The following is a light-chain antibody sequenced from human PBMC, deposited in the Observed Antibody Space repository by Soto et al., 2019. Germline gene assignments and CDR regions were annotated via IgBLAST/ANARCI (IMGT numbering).Light chain of an antibody. V-gene: IGLV2-14*03. CDR2: DVS. J-gene: IGLJ2*01. CDR3: SSYTSSSTPL. CDR1: SSDVGGYNY. Sequence: QSALTQPASVSGSPGQSITISCTGTSSDVGGYNYVSWYQHHPGKAPKLMIYDVSNRPSGVSNRFSGSKSVNTASLTISGLQAEDEADYYCSSYTSSSTPLFGGGTKVTVL.